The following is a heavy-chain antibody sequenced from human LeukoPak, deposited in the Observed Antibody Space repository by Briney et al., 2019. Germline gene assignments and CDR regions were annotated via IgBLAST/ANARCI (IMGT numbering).Heavy chain of an antibody. CDR1: GFTISSNG. Sequence: GGSLRLSCTASGFTISSNGMHWVRQAAGKGLEWVAVISSDGSNKYYADSVKGRFTISRDNSKITVYLQMNSLRAEDTAVYYCAKEDGSGSSVFLDAFDIWGQGTMVTVSS. V-gene: IGHV3-30*18. CDR2: ISSDGSNK. CDR3: AKEDGSGSSVFLDAFDI. D-gene: IGHD3-10*01. J-gene: IGHJ3*02.